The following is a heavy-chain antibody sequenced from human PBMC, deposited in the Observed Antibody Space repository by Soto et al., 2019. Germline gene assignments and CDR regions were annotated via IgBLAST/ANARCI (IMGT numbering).Heavy chain of an antibody. CDR1: GFTVSSNY. D-gene: IGHD3-10*01. CDR2: IYSGGST. J-gene: IGHJ4*02. Sequence: GGSLRLSCAASGFTVSSNYMSWVRQAPGKGLEWVSVIYSGGSTYYADSVKGRFTISRDNSKNTLYLQMNSLRAEDTAVYYCARDALWFGEFCHWGQGTLVTGSS. CDR3: ARDALWFGEFCH. V-gene: IGHV3-66*01.